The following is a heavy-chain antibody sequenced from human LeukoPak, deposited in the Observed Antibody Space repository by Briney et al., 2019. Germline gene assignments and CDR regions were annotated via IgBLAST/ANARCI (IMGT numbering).Heavy chain of an antibody. J-gene: IGHJ4*02. CDR3: ARDPGGQLWSN. V-gene: IGHV3-48*04. CDR1: GFTFSSYS. D-gene: IGHD5-18*01. CDR2: ISSSGSTI. Sequence: PGGSLRLSCAASGFTFSSYSMNWVRQAPGKGLEWVSYISSSGSTIYYADSVKGRFTISRDNAKNSLYLQMNSLRAEDTAVYYCARDPGGQLWSNWGQGTLVTVSS.